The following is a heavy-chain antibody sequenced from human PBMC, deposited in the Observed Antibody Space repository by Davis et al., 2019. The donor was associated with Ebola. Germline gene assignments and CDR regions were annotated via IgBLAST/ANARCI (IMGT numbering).Heavy chain of an antibody. J-gene: IGHJ6*02. CDR3: AKRQDPDYYYYGMDV. CDR1: GFTVRTYF. Sequence: GESLKIPCAASGFTVRTYFMNWVRQAPGKGLEWVSVIQSGGGTYYADSVKGRFTISRDNSKNTLYLQMNSLRPEDTAVYYCAKRQDPDYYYYGMDVWGQGTTVTVSS. V-gene: IGHV3-66*02. CDR2: IQSGGGT.